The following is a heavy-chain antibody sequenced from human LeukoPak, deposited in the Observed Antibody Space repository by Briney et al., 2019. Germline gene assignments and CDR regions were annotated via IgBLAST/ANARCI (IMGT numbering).Heavy chain of an antibody. J-gene: IGHJ4*02. CDR1: GFTLSSYA. CDR3: ARECDYLSPGFDY. V-gene: IGHV3-23*01. CDR2: ISGSGGST. D-gene: IGHD4-17*01. Sequence: GGSLRLSCAASGFTLSSYAMSWVRQGPGKGLEWVSAISGSGGSTYYADSVKGRFTISRDNSKNTLYLQMNSLRAEDTAVYYCARECDYLSPGFDYWGQGTLVTVSS.